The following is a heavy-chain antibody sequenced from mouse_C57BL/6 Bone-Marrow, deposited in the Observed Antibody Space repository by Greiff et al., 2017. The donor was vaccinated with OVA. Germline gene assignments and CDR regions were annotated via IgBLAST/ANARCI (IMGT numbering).Heavy chain of an antibody. CDR1: GYTFTDYY. Sequence: EVQLQQSGPELVKPGASVKISCKASGYTFTDYYMNRVKQSHGKSLEWIGDINPNNGGTSYNQKFKGKATLTVDKSSSTAYMELRSLTSEDSAVYYCARSRYCYAMDYWGQGTSVTVSA. V-gene: IGHV1-26*01. D-gene: IGHD1-1*01. CDR3: ARSRYCYAMDY. J-gene: IGHJ4*01. CDR2: INPNNGGT.